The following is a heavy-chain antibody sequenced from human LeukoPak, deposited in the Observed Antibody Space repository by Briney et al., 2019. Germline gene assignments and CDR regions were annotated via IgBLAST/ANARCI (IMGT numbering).Heavy chain of an antibody. CDR2: ISSSGSTI. CDR3: ATHSSGYYETDY. J-gene: IGHJ4*02. D-gene: IGHD3-22*01. Sequence: GGSLRLSCAASGFTFSSYAMSWVRQAPGKGLEWVSYISSSGSTIYYADSVKGRFTISRDNAKNSLYLQMNSLRAEDTAVYYCATHSSGYYETDYWGQGTLVTVSS. CDR1: GFTFSSYA. V-gene: IGHV3-48*03.